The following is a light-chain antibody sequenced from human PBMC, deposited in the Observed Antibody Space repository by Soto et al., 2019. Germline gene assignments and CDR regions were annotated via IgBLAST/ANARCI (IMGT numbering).Light chain of an antibody. CDR2: DAS. Sequence: EIVLTQSPATLSLSPGERATLSCRASQSVSNHLAWYQQKPGQAPRLLIYDASKRATGSPARFSGSGSGTDFTPTISSLEPEDFSVYYCQLRNSWPPVFTFGPGTKVDIK. CDR1: QSVSNH. V-gene: IGKV3-11*01. J-gene: IGKJ3*01. CDR3: QLRNSWPPVFT.